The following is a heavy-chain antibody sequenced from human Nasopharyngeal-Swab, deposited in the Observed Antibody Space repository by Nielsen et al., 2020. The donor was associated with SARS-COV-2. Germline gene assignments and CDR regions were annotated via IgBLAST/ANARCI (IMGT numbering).Heavy chain of an antibody. CDR1: GFTFSSYG. V-gene: IGHV3-30*18. Sequence: GGSLRLSCAASGFTFSSYGMHWVRQAPGKGLEWVAAISYDGSNKYYADSVKGRFTISRDNSKNTLYLQMNSLRAEDTAVYYCAKGTITMVRGVIGWFDPWGQGTLVTVSS. J-gene: IGHJ5*02. CDR2: ISYDGSNK. D-gene: IGHD3-10*01. CDR3: AKGTITMVRGVIGWFDP.